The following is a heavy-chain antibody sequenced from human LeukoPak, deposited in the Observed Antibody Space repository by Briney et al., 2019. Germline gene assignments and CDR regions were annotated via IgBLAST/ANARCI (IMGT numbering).Heavy chain of an antibody. Sequence: GGSLRLSCAASGFTVSSDYMSWVRQAPGKGLEWVSVIYSGGNTYYADSVKGRFTISRDNSKNTLYLQMNSLRAEDTAVYYCARAVSSGYDPFDYWGQGTLVTVSS. CDR3: ARAVSSGYDPFDY. D-gene: IGHD3-22*01. CDR1: GFTVSSDY. CDR2: IYSGGNT. V-gene: IGHV3-53*01. J-gene: IGHJ4*02.